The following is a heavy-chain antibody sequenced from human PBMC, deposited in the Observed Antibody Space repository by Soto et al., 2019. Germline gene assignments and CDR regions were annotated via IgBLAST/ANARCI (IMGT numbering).Heavy chain of an antibody. D-gene: IGHD3-10*01. V-gene: IGHV3-7*01. CDR3: ACNYF. CDR2: VNPDGDEK. Sequence: PGGSLRLSCATSRFTFGSSWVSWVRQAPGKGLEWVANVNPDGDEKYYVDSVKGRFTISRDNAKNSLSLQMNSLKAEDTAVYYCACNYFWGQGALVTVSS. CDR1: RFTFGSSW. J-gene: IGHJ4*02.